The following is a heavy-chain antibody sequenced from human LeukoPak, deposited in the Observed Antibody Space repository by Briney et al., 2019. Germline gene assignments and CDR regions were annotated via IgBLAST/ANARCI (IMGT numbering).Heavy chain of an antibody. J-gene: IGHJ3*02. V-gene: IGHV3-66*01. CDR1: GFTVSSNY. CDR2: IYSDGST. D-gene: IGHD3-10*01. Sequence: GGSLRLSCAASGFTVSSNYMSWVRQAPGKGLEWVSIIYSDGSTYYADSVKGRFTISRDNSKNTLYLQVNSPRAEDTAVYYCARVTFNYFGSGDAFDIWGQGTMVTVSS. CDR3: ARVTFNYFGSGDAFDI.